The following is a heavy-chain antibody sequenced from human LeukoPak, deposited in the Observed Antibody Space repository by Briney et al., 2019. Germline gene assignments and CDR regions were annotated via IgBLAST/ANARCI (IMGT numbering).Heavy chain of an antibody. CDR3: ARDSHNYYYDSSGYDAFDI. J-gene: IGHJ3*02. CDR2: ISAYNGNT. CDR1: GYTFTSYG. Sequence: GASVKVSCKASGYTFTSYGISWVRQAPGQGLEWMGWISAYNGNTNYAQRLQGRVTMTTDTSTSTAYMELRSLRSDDTAVYYCARDSHNYYYDSSGYDAFDIWGQGTMVTVSS. D-gene: IGHD3-22*01. V-gene: IGHV1-18*01.